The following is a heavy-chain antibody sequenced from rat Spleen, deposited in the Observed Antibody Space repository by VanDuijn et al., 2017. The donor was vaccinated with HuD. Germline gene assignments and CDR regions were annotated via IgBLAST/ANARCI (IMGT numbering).Heavy chain of an antibody. V-gene: IGHV5-31*01. Sequence: EVQLVESGGGLVQPGRSLKLSCVASGFTFNNYWMTWIRQAPGKGLEWVASITHTGGSTYYPDSVKGRFTISRDDAKSTLYLQMNSLRSDDTATYYCTRDTKGITYFDNWGQGVMVTVSS. CDR3: TRDTKGITYFDN. CDR2: ITHTGGST. CDR1: GFTFNNYW. J-gene: IGHJ2*01. D-gene: IGHD1-9*01.